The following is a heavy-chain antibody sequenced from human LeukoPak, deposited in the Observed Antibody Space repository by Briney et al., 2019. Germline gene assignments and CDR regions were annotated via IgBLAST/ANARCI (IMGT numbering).Heavy chain of an antibody. Sequence: SETLSLTCTVSGYSISSGYYWGWIRQPPGKGLEWIGSIYHSGSTYYNPSLKSRVTISVDTSKNQFSLKLSSVTAAATAVYYCAAGGLPRKYYFDYWGQGTLVTVSS. V-gene: IGHV4-38-2*02. CDR1: GYSISSGYY. D-gene: IGHD2-8*02. J-gene: IGHJ4*02. CDR2: IYHSGST. CDR3: AAGGLPRKYYFDY.